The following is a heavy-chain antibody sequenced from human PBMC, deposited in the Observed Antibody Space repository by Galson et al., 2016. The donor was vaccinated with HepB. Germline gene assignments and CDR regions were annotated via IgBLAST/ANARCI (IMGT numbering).Heavy chain of an antibody. J-gene: IGHJ6*02. D-gene: IGHD2-2*01. CDR2: ISWNSGDV. CDR3: AKGLAYCCGTSCLSYSDSPGGGMDV. V-gene: IGHV3-9*01. Sequence: SLRLSCAVSGFTFDDHAMHWVWQAPGKGLEWVSGISWNSGDVGYADSVKGRFTIARDNSKNMLYLQLSSLRVEDTAVYYCAKGLAYCCGTSCLSYSDSPGGGMDVWDQGTTVTVSS. CDR1: GFTFDDHA.